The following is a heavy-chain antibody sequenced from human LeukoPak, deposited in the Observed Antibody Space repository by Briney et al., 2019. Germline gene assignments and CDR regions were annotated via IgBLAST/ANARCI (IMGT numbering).Heavy chain of an antibody. J-gene: IGHJ4*02. V-gene: IGHV3-23*01. CDR3: ARAVSGTRPDDY. D-gene: IGHD1-20*01. Sequence: GRSLRLSCVASGFSFSTCAIHWVRQAPGKGLEWVSAISGSGGDTYYADSVKGRFTISRDNSKNTLHLQLNSLRVGDTAMYYCARAVSGTRPDDYWGQGTLVTVSS. CDR1: GFSFSTCA. CDR2: ISGSGGDT.